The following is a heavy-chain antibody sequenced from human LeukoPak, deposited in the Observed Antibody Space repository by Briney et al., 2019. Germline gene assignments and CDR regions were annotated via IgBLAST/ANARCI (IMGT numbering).Heavy chain of an antibody. Sequence: GGSLRLSCVASGFTFSNYAMSWVRQAPGKGLELVSGIYGSDDKTVYGDAVKGRFTISRDNSKNTLYLQMNSLRAEDTAVYYCAKLHILEREGPKKGIAAAAKPLDYWGQGTLVTVSS. CDR1: GFTFSNYA. CDR3: AKLHILEREGPKKGIAAAAKPLDY. D-gene: IGHD6-13*01. CDR2: IYGSDDKT. V-gene: IGHV3-23*01. J-gene: IGHJ4*02.